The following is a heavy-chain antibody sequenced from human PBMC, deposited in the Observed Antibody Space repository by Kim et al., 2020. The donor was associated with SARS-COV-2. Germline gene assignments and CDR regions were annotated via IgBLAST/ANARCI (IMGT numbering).Heavy chain of an antibody. CDR1: GASILSYY. CDR3: ATTPMFYYSPRDV. Sequence: SETLSLTCTVSGASILSYYWSWIRQPPGKGLEWIGYIYHSGSTNYNPSLKSRVTISLDTSRNQLSLRLSSVTAADTARYYCATTPMFYYSPRDVWGQGTTVTVSS. D-gene: IGHD3-10*02. J-gene: IGHJ6*02. CDR2: IYHSGST. V-gene: IGHV4-59*12.